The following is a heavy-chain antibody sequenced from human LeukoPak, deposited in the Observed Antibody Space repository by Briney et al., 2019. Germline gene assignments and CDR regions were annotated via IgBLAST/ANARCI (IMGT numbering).Heavy chain of an antibody. D-gene: IGHD3-22*01. J-gene: IGHJ4*02. CDR3: AKGYYYDSSGYYRLYFDY. Sequence: GGSLRLSCAASGFTFSSYGMHWVRQAPGKGLEWVAVISYDGSNKYYADSVKGRFTISRDNSKNTLYLQMNSLRAEDTAVYYCAKGYYYDSSGYYRLYFDYWGQGTLVTVSS. V-gene: IGHV3-30*18. CDR2: ISYDGSNK. CDR1: GFTFSSYG.